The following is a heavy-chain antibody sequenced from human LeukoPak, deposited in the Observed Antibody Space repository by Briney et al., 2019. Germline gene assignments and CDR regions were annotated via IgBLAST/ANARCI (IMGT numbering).Heavy chain of an antibody. V-gene: IGHV4-59*08. J-gene: IGHJ6*03. D-gene: IGHD3-16*02. CDR3: ARHIGGGIEDMDV. CDR1: GGSIGTYY. CDR2: IYVTGST. Sequence: LETLSLTCTVSGGSIGTYYWSWIRQSPGKGLEWIGYIYVTGSTRYNPYLQSRVTISVDTSRNQFFLKMSSVTAADTAVYYCARHIGGGIEDMDVWGKGTKVTVSS.